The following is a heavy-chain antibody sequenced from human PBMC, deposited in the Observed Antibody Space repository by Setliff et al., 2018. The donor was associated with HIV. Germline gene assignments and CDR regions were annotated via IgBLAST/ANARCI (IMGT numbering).Heavy chain of an antibody. CDR3: VKDRTDILTGYGDH. J-gene: IGHJ4*02. CDR1: GFTFSSYA. Sequence: GGSLRLSCAASGFTFSSYAMHWVRQAPGKGLEYVSAITSNMDSTYYGDSVKGRFTISRDNSKNTLYLQMNSLRADDTAIYYCVKDRTDILTGYGDHWGQGTQVTVSS. D-gene: IGHD3-9*01. CDR2: ITSNMDST. V-gene: IGHV3-64D*09.